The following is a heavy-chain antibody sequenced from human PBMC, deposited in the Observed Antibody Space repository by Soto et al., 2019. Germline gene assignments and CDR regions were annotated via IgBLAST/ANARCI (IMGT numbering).Heavy chain of an antibody. J-gene: IGHJ5*02. V-gene: IGHV3-48*01. CDR2: ISSSGSTI. CDR3: AREGDSSGWYNWFDP. Sequence: EVQLVESGGGLVQPGGSLRLSCAASGFTFSSYSMNWVRQAPGKGLEWVSYISSSGSTIYYADSVKGRFTISRDNAKNSLYLRMNSLRAEDTAVYYCAREGDSSGWYNWFDPWGQGTLVTVSS. D-gene: IGHD3-22*01. CDR1: GFTFSSYS.